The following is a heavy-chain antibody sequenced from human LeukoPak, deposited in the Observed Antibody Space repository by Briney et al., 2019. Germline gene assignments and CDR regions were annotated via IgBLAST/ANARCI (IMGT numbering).Heavy chain of an antibody. J-gene: IGHJ6*04. CDR3: ARGAQQWLAQADYYYGMDV. CDR2: ISSSSYI. Sequence: GGSLRLSCAASGFTFSSYSMNWVRQAPGKGLEWVSSISSSSYIYYADSVKGRLTISRDNAKNSLYLQMNSLRAEDTAVYYCARGAQQWLAQADYYYGMDVWGKGTTVTVSS. V-gene: IGHV3-21*01. CDR1: GFTFSSYS. D-gene: IGHD6-19*01.